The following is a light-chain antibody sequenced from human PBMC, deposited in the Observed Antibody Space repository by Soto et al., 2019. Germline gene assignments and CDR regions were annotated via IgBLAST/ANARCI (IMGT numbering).Light chain of an antibody. V-gene: IGKV3-11*01. J-gene: IGKJ4*01. CDR3: QHRSNWPLT. CDR1: QSVRTY. Sequence: EIVLTQSPATLSLSPGERATLSCRASQSVRTYLAWYQQRPGQAPRLLIYDTSNRATDIPARFSGSGSGTDFTLTISSLEPEDFAIYYCQHRSNWPLTFGGGTKVEIK. CDR2: DTS.